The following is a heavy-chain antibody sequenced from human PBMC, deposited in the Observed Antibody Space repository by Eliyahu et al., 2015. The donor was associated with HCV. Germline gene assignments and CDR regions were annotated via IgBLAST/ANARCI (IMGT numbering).Heavy chain of an antibody. J-gene: IGHJ4*02. V-gene: IGHV4-39*01. CDR1: GXSXSSSXHY. CDR2: IYYTGST. D-gene: IGHD3-3*01. CDR3: ARVCDFWSGSFDC. Sequence: QLQLQESXPGLVKPSEKPSXTLSLTXSXPGXSXSSSXHYWGWXXHSPGKGLEWIASIYYTGSTYYNPSLKGRTTISVDTSKNEFSLKMNYLTAADTAVYYCARVCDFWSGSFDCWGQGTLVTVSS.